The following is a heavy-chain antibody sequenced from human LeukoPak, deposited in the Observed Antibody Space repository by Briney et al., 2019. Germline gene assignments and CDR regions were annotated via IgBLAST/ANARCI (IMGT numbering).Heavy chain of an antibody. D-gene: IGHD3-10*01. CDR3: AGCITIVRGVINWFDP. Sequence: GGSLRLSCAASGFTFSSYSMNWVRQAPGRGLEWVSSIGSSSSYIYYAGSVKGRFTISRDNAKNSLYLQMNSLRAEDTAVYYCAGCITIVRGVINWFDPWGQGTLVTVSS. J-gene: IGHJ5*02. CDR2: IGSSSSYI. CDR1: GFTFSSYS. V-gene: IGHV3-21*01.